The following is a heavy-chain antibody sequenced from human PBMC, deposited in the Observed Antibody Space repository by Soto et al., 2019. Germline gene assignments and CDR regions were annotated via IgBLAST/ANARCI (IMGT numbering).Heavy chain of an antibody. CDR1: GGTFSSYA. V-gene: IGHV1-69*13. Sequence: SVKVSCKASGGTFSSYAISWVRQAPGQGLEWMGGIIPIFGTANYAQKFQGRVTITADESTSTAYMELSSLRSEDTAVYYCARRSVDYYDSSGYSYHDAFDIWGQGTMVTVSS. J-gene: IGHJ3*02. D-gene: IGHD3-22*01. CDR2: IIPIFGTA. CDR3: ARRSVDYYDSSGYSYHDAFDI.